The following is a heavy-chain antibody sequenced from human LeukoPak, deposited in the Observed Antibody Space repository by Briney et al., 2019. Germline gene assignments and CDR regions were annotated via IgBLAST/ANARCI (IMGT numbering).Heavy chain of an antibody. D-gene: IGHD6-19*01. CDR2: ISYDGSNK. V-gene: IGHV3-30*04. CDR1: GFTLSSYA. Sequence: GGSLRLSCAASGFTLSSYAMHWVRQAPGKGLEWVAVISYDGSNKYYADSVKGRFTISRDNSKNTLYLQMDSLRAEDTAVYYCARDPAEDSSGLSGYWGQGTLVTVSS. CDR3: ARDPAEDSSGLSGY. J-gene: IGHJ4*02.